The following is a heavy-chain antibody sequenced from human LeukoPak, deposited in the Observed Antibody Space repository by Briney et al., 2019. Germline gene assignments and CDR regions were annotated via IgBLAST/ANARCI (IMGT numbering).Heavy chain of an antibody. J-gene: IGHJ5*02. Sequence: SETLSLTCTVSGGSISSSSYYWGWIRQPPGNGLEWIGSIYYSGSTYYNPSLKSRVTISVDTSKNQFSLKLSSVTAADTAVYYCATIVIWGSQSWLDPWGQGTLVTVSS. D-gene: IGHD3-16*01. CDR2: IYYSGST. CDR1: GGSISSSSYY. V-gene: IGHV4-39*07. CDR3: ATIVIWGSQSWLDP.